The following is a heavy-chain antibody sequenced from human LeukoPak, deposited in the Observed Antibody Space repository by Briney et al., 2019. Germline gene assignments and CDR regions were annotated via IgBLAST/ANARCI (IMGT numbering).Heavy chain of an antibody. J-gene: IGHJ4*02. V-gene: IGHV3-23*01. D-gene: IGHD3-3*01. Sequence: GGSLRLSCAGSGFTFNDHAMSWVRQAPGKGLECVSSISGSGGSTYYADYVKGRSTISRDNSKNVVYFEMHSLRGEDTAVYFCARGGQNFDFWRFDYWGQGTLVVVSS. CDR3: ARGGQNFDFWRFDY. CDR1: GFTFNDHA. CDR2: ISGSGGST.